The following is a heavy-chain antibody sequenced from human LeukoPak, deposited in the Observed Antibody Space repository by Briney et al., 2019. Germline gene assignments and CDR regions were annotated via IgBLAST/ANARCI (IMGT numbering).Heavy chain of an antibody. D-gene: IGHD2-2*01. J-gene: IGHJ5*02. V-gene: IGHV1-69*01. CDR1: GGTFTNYA. CDR3: ARAGEYQLLMGLYNWFDP. Sequence: ASVKVSCKASGGTFTNYAISWVRQAPGQGLEWMGGIVPLFGTARYGQKFQGTVSITADESTSTAYMELSSLRSEDTAVYYCARAGEYQLLMGLYNWFDPWGQGTLVTVSS. CDR2: IVPLFGTA.